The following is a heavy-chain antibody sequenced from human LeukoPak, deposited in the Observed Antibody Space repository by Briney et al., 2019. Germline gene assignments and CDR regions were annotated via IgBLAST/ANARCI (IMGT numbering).Heavy chain of an antibody. J-gene: IGHJ3*02. V-gene: IGHV3-30*18. D-gene: IGHD6-19*01. CDR2: IPYDGSNK. CDR1: GFTFSSYG. Sequence: PGGSLRLSCAASGFTFSSYGMHWVRQAPGKGLEWVAVIPYDGSNKYYADSVKGRFTISRDNSKNTLYLQMNSLRAEDTAVYYCANLFSGNAFDIWGQGTMVTVSS. CDR3: ANLFSGNAFDI.